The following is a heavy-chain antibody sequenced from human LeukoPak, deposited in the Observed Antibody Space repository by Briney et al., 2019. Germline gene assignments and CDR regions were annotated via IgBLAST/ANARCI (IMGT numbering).Heavy chain of an antibody. J-gene: IGHJ5*02. CDR3: ARESTIFGVVITNWFDP. Sequence: RASVKVSCKASGYTFTSYYMHWVRQAPGQELEWMGIINPSGGSTSYAQKFQGRVTMTRDTSTSTVYMELSSLRSEDTAVYYCARESTIFGVVITNWFDPWGQGTLVTVSS. CDR2: INPSGGST. D-gene: IGHD3-3*01. CDR1: GYTFTSYY. V-gene: IGHV1-46*01.